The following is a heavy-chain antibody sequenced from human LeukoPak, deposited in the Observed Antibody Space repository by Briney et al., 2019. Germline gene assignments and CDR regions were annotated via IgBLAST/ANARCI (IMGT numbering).Heavy chain of an antibody. CDR3: ARDPHYYDSSGYYSRAFDI. D-gene: IGHD3-22*01. V-gene: IGHV1-69*05. Sequence: SVKVSCKASGGTFSSYAISWVRQAPGQGLELMGRIIPIFGTANYAQKFQGRVTITTDESTSTAYMELSSLRSEDTAVYYCARDPHYYDSSGYYSRAFDIWGQGTMVTVSS. CDR1: GGTFSSYA. CDR2: IIPIFGTA. J-gene: IGHJ3*02.